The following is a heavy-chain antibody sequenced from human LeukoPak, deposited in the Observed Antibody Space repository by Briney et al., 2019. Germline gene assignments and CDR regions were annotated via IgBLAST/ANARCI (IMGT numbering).Heavy chain of an antibody. CDR3: ARANLRYFDWLPFDY. V-gene: IGHV3-9*03. J-gene: IGHJ4*02. Sequence: GGSLRLSCAASGFTFDDYAMHWVRQAPGKGLEWVSGISWNSGGIGYADSVKGRFTISRDNAKNSLYLQMNSLRAEDMALYYCARANLRYFDWLPFDYWGQGTLVTVSS. CDR2: ISWNSGGI. D-gene: IGHD3-9*01. CDR1: GFTFDDYA.